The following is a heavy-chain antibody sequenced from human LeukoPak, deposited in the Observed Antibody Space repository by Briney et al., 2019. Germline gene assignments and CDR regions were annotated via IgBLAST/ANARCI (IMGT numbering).Heavy chain of an antibody. CDR2: IGTAGDT. J-gene: IGHJ2*01. V-gene: IGHV3-13*01. D-gene: IGHD4-17*01. Sequence: GGSLRPSCAASGFTFSSYDMHWVRQATGKGLEWVSAIGTAGDTYYPGSVKGRFTISRENAKNSLYLQMNSLRAGDTAVYYCARGGMTTVTSYWYFDLWGRGTLVTVSS. CDR3: ARGGMTTVTSYWYFDL. CDR1: GFTFSSYD.